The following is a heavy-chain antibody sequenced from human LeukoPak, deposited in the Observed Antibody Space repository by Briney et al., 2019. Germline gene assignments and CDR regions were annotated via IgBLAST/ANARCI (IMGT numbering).Heavy chain of an antibody. CDR2: LYYSGST. V-gene: IGHV4-59*01. Sequence: SETLSLTCAVYGGSFSGYYWSWIRQPPEKGLEWIGYLYYSGSTNYNPSLKSRVTISVDTSKDQFSLKLSSVTAADTAVYYRARAASSWSFDYWGQGTLVTVSS. CDR1: GGSFSGYY. CDR3: ARAASSWSFDY. D-gene: IGHD6-13*01. J-gene: IGHJ4*02.